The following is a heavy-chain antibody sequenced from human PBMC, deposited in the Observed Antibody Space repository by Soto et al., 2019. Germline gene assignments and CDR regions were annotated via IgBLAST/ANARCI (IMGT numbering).Heavy chain of an antibody. CDR2: IWYDGSNK. Sequence: QVQLVESGGGVVQPGRSLRLSCAASGFTFSSYGMHWVRQAPGKGLEWVAVIWYDGSNKYYADSVKGRFTISRDNSKNTLYLQMNSLRAEDTAVYYCARDGRPYCGGDCYGDYWGQGTLVTVSS. CDR1: GFTFSSYG. D-gene: IGHD2-21*02. J-gene: IGHJ4*02. CDR3: ARDGRPYCGGDCYGDY. V-gene: IGHV3-33*01.